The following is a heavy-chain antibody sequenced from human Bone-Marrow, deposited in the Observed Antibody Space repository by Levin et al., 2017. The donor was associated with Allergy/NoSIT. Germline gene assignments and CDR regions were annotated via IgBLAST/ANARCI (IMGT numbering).Heavy chain of an antibody. D-gene: IGHD1-14*01. CDR3: ARNIPVTDLGF. V-gene: IGHV3-53*01. J-gene: IGHJ4*02. CDR1: GLTVSNNY. Sequence: GGSLRLSCAASGLTVSNNYMSWVRQAPGKGLEWVALIYSGGDTYYADSVKGRFTISRDSSKNTLYLQMNSLRTEDTAAYHCARNIPVTDLGFWGRGTLVTVSS. CDR2: IYSGGDT.